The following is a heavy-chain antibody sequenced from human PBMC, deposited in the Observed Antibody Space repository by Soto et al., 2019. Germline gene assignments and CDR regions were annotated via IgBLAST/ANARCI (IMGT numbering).Heavy chain of an antibody. CDR2: INNDGSRT. J-gene: IGHJ4*02. V-gene: IGHV3-74*01. CDR1: GFTFSNYW. Sequence: EVQVVESGGALVQPGGSLRLSCAASGFTFSNYWMHWVRQVPGEGLVWVSSINNDGSRTWYADSVRGRIARSRDNARNLVYLQMNSLRAEDTAGYYGGTTFEYWGQGALVTGSS. D-gene: IGHD1-26*01. CDR3: GTTFEY.